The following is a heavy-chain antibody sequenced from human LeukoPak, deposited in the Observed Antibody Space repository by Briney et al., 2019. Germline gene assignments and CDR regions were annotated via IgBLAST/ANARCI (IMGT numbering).Heavy chain of an antibody. CDR3: ATDDYRGLGY. CDR1: GFTFDDYA. J-gene: IGHJ4*02. Sequence: GGSLRLSCAASGFTFDDYAMHWVRQAPGKGLEWVSHIIQDGSVTSYADSVKGRFTISRDNAKNTVYLQMNSLRAEDTAVYYCATDDYRGLGYWGQGTLVTVSS. D-gene: IGHD4-11*01. CDR2: IIQDGSVT. V-gene: IGHV3-74*01.